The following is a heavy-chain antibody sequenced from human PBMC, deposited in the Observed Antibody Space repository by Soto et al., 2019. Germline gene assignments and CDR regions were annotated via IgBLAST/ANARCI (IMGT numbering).Heavy chain of an antibody. J-gene: IGHJ6*02. V-gene: IGHV3-33*08. D-gene: IGHD2-15*01. CDR3: ARADCTGAYCYSWPFNYGVDV. CDR1: GFTFNTYG. CDR2: IWNDGSNK. Sequence: QVQLVESGGGVVQPGGSLRLSCTTSGFTFNTYGMHWVRQAPGKGLEWVAIIWNDGSNKYYADSVKGRLTISRENSRNTLYLQMNSLRAEDTALYYCARADCTGAYCYSWPFNYGVDVWGQGTTVTVSS.